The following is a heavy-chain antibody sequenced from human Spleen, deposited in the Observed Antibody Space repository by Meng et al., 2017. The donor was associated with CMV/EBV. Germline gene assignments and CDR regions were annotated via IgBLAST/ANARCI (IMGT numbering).Heavy chain of an antibody. J-gene: IGHJ4*02. CDR1: GGSISGTNW. Sequence: SGGSISGTNWWSWVRQPPGKGLEWIGDIYHSGSTNYNPFLKSRVTISVDKSKNQFSLKLSPVTAADTAVYYCARGDSSSSSSYFDYWGQGTLVTVSS. V-gene: IGHV4-4*02. CDR3: ARGDSSSSSSYFDY. D-gene: IGHD6-6*01. CDR2: IYHSGST.